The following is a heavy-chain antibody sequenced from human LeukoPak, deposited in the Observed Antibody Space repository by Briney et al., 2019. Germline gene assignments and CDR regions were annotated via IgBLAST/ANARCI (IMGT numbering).Heavy chain of an antibody. J-gene: IGHJ3*02. V-gene: IGHV1-18*01. Sequence: GASVKVSCKASGYTFTSYGISWVRQAPGQGLEWMGWISAYNGNTNYAQKLQGRVTMTTDTSTSTAYMELRSLRSDDTAVYYCAREVIRNDEGAFDIWGQGTMVTVSS. CDR2: ISAYNGNT. D-gene: IGHD1-1*01. CDR3: AREVIRNDEGAFDI. CDR1: GYTFTSYG.